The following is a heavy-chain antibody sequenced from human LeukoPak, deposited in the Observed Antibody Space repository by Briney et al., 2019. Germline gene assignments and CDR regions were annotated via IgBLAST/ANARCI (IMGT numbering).Heavy chain of an antibody. V-gene: IGHV1-2*02. CDR1: GYTFTGYY. CDR3: ARVGDTAMIYSYYYGMDV. D-gene: IGHD5-18*01. CDR2: INPNSGGT. Sequence: GASVKVSCKASGYTFTGYYMHWVRQAPGQGLEWMGWINPNSGGTNYAQKFQVRVTMTRDTSISTAYVELSRLRSDDTAVYYCARVGDTAMIYSYYYGMDVWGQGTTVTVSS. J-gene: IGHJ6*02.